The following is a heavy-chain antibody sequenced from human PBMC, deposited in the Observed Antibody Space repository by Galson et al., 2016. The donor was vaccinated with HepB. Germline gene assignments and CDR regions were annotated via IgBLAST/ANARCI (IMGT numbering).Heavy chain of an antibody. Sequence: WVRQAPGKGLEWVGTIFYTGTTYYSPSLKRRVNVSVDTSRNQFSLKLTSVTAADTAVYFCAGLMALGAFDYGGQGILVTVSS. J-gene: IGHJ4*02. D-gene: IGHD5-24*01. CDR2: IFYTGTT. CDR3: AGLMALGAFDY. V-gene: IGHV4-39*01.